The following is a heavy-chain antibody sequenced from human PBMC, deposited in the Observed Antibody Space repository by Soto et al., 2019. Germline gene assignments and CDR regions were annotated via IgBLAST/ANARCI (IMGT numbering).Heavy chain of an antibody. D-gene: IGHD2-8*01. CDR2: ISMSGSY. CDR3: ASRGHCSNGQCHPFDS. V-gene: IGHV3-11*06. J-gene: IGHJ4*02. Sequence: GGSLRLSCVGSDFSLSGSYMSWVRQDPGKGLEWLSFISMSGSYKTYAASVEGRFTISRDNVKNILYLQMDSLRAEDTAVYYCASRGHCSNGQCHPFDSWGQGTQVTVSS. CDR1: DFSLSGSY.